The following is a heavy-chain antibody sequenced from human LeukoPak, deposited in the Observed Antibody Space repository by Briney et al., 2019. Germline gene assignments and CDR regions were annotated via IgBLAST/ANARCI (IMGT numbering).Heavy chain of an antibody. V-gene: IGHV1-69*13. Sequence: SVKVSCKASGGTFSSYAISWVRQAPGQGLEWMGGIIPIFGTANYAQKFQGRATITADESTSTAYMELSSLRSEDTAVYYCARDSTAGLYYYYGMDVWGQGTTVTVSS. CDR3: ARDSTAGLYYYYGMDV. D-gene: IGHD6-13*01. J-gene: IGHJ6*02. CDR2: IIPIFGTA. CDR1: GGTFSSYA.